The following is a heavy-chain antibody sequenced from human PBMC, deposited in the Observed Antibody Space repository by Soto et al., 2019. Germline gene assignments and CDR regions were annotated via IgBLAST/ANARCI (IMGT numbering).Heavy chain of an antibody. D-gene: IGHD1-26*01. CDR3: AKGGAIVAAGTRVYLYNAIDV. CDR2: INPNSGDT. V-gene: IGHV1-2*02. Sequence: QVQLVQSGTEVKRPGDSVKVSCKASGYTFTGYYVHWVRQAPGQGLEWMGWINPNSGDTYLAQRFQGRVTMNRDTSIGTAYMKLRGLTSDDTAEYYCAKGGAIVAAGTRVYLYNAIDVWGQGTTVTVSS. J-gene: IGHJ6*02. CDR1: GYTFTGYY.